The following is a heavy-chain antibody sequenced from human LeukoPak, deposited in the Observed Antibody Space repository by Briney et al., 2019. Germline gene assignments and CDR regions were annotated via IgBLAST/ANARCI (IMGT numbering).Heavy chain of an antibody. Sequence: SETLSLTCAVDGGSFSGYYWSWIRQPPGQGLEWIGEINHSGSTNYKPSLKSRATISVDTSKNQFSLKLSSVTAADTAVYYCARRSMTTVTIIDYWGQGTLVTVSS. V-gene: IGHV4-34*01. CDR1: GGSFSGYY. D-gene: IGHD4-17*01. J-gene: IGHJ4*02. CDR2: INHSGST. CDR3: ARRSMTTVTIIDY.